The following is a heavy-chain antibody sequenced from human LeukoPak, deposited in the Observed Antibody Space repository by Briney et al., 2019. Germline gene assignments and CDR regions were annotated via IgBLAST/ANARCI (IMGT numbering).Heavy chain of an antibody. D-gene: IGHD3-10*01. J-gene: IGHJ4*02. Sequence: GGSLRLSCAASGFTFSSYSMNWVRQAPGKGLEWASSISSSSSNIYYADSVKGRFTISRDNAKNSLFLQMNSLRAEDTAVYYCARDLYGSGRYQRDYWGQGTLVTVSS. CDR3: ARDLYGSGRYQRDY. CDR1: GFTFSSYS. CDR2: ISSSSSNI. V-gene: IGHV3-21*01.